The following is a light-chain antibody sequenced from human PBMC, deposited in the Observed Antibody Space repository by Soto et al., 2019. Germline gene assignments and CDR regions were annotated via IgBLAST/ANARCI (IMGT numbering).Light chain of an antibody. J-gene: IGLJ1*01. CDR1: SSNIGAGYD. CDR2: GNS. Sequence: QSVLTQPPSVSGAPGQRVTISCTGSSSNIGAGYDVHWYQQLPGTAPKLLIYGNSNRPSGVPDRFSGSKSGTSAALAITGRQAEDEADYYCQSYDSSLGVLYVFGTGTKLTFL. CDR3: QSYDSSLGVLYV. V-gene: IGLV1-40*01.